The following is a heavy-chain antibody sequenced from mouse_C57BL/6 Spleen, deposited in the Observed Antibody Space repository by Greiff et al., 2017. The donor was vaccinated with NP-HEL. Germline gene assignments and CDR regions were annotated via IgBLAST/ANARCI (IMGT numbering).Heavy chain of an antibody. CDR2: IHPNRGST. D-gene: IGHD1-1*01. CDR1: GYTFTSYW. Sequence: QVQLKQPGAELVKPGASVKLSCKASGYTFTSYWMHWVKQRPGQGLEWIGMIHPNRGSTNYNEKFKSKATLTVDKSSSTAYMQLSSLTSEDSAVYYCARHYYYGSSYDYFDYWGQGTTLTVSS. J-gene: IGHJ2*01. V-gene: IGHV1-64*01. CDR3: ARHYYYGSSYDYFDY.